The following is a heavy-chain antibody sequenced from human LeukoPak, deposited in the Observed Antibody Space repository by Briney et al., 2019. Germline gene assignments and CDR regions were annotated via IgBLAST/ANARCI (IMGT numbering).Heavy chain of an antibody. CDR2: INHSGST. CDR3: ARGVWFGVSNAFDI. Sequence: SETLSLTCAVYGGSFSGYYWSWIRQPPGKGLEWIGEINHSGSTNYNPSLKSRATISVDTSKNQFSLKLSSVTAADTAVYYCARGVWFGVSNAFDIWGQGTMVTVSS. V-gene: IGHV4-34*01. CDR1: GGSFSGYY. D-gene: IGHD3-10*01. J-gene: IGHJ3*02.